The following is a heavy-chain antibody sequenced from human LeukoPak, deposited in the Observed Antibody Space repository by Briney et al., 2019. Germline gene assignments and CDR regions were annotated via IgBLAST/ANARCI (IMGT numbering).Heavy chain of an antibody. CDR3: ARAISGISYSDPFDY. CDR1: GGTFSSYA. D-gene: IGHD1-26*01. V-gene: IGHV1-69*04. CDR2: IIPILGIA. Sequence: SVKVSCKASGGTFSSYAISWVRQAPGQGLEWMGRIIPILGIANYAQKFQGRVTITADKSTSTAYMELSSLRSEDTAVYYCARAISGISYSDPFDYWGQGTLVTVSS. J-gene: IGHJ4*02.